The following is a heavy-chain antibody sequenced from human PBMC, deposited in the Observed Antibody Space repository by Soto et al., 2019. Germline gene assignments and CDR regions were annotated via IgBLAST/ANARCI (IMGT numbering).Heavy chain of an antibody. D-gene: IGHD2-15*01. Sequence: TGGSLRLSCAASGFTFNTYTMNWVRQAPGKGLEWLSSISSSSYIFYADSVRGRFTISRDNAKNSLYLQVNSLRAEDTAVYFCARDCRGSTCYPGMDVWGQGTTVTVSS. V-gene: IGHV3-21*01. CDR3: ARDCRGSTCYPGMDV. J-gene: IGHJ6*02. CDR1: GFTFNTYT. CDR2: ISSSSYI.